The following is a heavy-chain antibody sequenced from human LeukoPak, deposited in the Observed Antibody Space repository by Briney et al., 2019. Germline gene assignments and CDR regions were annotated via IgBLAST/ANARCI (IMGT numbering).Heavy chain of an antibody. Sequence: GGSLRPSCSASGFTFSSYAMHWVRQAPGKGLEYVSAISSNGGSTYYADSVKGRFTISRDNSKNTLYLQMSSLRAEDTAEYYCVENIVVVVAAPVGAFDIWGQGTMVTVSS. CDR3: VENIVVVVAAPVGAFDI. D-gene: IGHD2-15*01. V-gene: IGHV3-64D*09. CDR1: GFTFSSYA. J-gene: IGHJ3*02. CDR2: ISSNGGST.